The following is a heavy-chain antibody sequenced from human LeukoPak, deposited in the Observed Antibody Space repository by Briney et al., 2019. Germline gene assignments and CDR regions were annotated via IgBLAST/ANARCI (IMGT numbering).Heavy chain of an antibody. V-gene: IGHV1-2*04. CDR3: ARGIRSSGSYCGVGFDY. CDR1: GYTFTGYY. Sequence: ASVKVSCKASGYTFTGYYMHWVRQAPGQGLEWMGWINPNSGGTNYAQKFQGWVTMTRDTSISTAYMELSRLRSDDTAVYYCARGIRSSGSYCGVGFDYWGQGTLVTVSS. D-gene: IGHD3-10*01. CDR2: INPNSGGT. J-gene: IGHJ4*02.